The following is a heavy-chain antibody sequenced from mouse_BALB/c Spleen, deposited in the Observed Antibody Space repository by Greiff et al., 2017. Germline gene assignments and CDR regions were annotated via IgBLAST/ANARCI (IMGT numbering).Heavy chain of an antibody. CDR2: ISSGGSYT. Sequence: DVKLVESGGDLVKPGGSLKLSCAASGFTFSSYGMSWVRQTPDKRLEWVATISSGGSYTYYPDSVKGRFTISRDNAKNTLYLQMSSLKSEDTAMYYCARHGNYPYYAMDYWGQGTSVTVSS. V-gene: IGHV5-6*02. D-gene: IGHD2-1*01. J-gene: IGHJ4*01. CDR1: GFTFSSYG. CDR3: ARHGNYPYYAMDY.